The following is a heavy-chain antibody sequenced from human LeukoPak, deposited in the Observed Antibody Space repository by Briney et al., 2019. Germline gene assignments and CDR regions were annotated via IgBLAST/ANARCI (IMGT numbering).Heavy chain of an antibody. CDR3: ARDRSSGYYPTAGFDY. CDR2: INPNSGGT. Sequence: GASVKVSCKASVYTFTGYYMHWVRQAPGQGLEWMGWINPNSGGTNYAQKFQGRVTMTRDTSISTAYMELSRLRSDDTAVYYCARDRSSGYYPTAGFDYWGQGTLVTVSS. V-gene: IGHV1-2*02. D-gene: IGHD3-22*01. J-gene: IGHJ4*02. CDR1: VYTFTGYY.